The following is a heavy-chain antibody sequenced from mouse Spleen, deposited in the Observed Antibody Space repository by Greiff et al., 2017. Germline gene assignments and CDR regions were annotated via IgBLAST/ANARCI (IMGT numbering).Heavy chain of an antibody. Sequence: QVQLQQSGAELVKPGASVKISCKASGYAFSSYWMNWVKQRPGKGLEWIGQIYPGDGDTNYNGKFKGKATLTADKSSSTAYMQLSSLTSEDSAVYFCARDADYGSSWFAYWGQGTLVTVSA. V-gene: IGHV1-80*01. CDR1: GYAFSSYW. J-gene: IGHJ3*01. D-gene: IGHD1-1*01. CDR2: IYPGDGDT. CDR3: ARDADYGSSWFAY.